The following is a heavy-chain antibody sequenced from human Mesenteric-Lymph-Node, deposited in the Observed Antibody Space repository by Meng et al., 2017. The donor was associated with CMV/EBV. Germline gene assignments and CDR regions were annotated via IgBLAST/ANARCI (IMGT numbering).Heavy chain of an antibody. CDR1: GFTFGDFA. D-gene: IGHD6-13*01. CDR3: AREQGYRDYYYGMDV. V-gene: IGHV3-49*04. J-gene: IGHJ6*02. Sequence: GGSLRLSCTASGFTFGDFAMSWVRQAPGKGLERVAFIRRKAYGGATEYAASVKGRFTVSRDDSKSIVYLHMNSLKTEDTAVYYCAREQGYRDYYYGMDVWGQGTTVTVSS. CDR2: IRRKAYGGAT.